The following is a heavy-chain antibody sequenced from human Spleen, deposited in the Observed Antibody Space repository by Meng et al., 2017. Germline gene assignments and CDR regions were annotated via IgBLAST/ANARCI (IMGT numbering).Heavy chain of an antibody. CDR1: GGTFSSYA. Sequence: ASVKVSCKASGGTFSSYAISWVRQAPGQGLEWMGWISSYNGNTNYAQRLQGRVTMTTDTSTSTAYMELRSLRSDDTAVYYCARAYDFWSGYYYLNWGQGTLVTVSS. CDR3: ARAYDFWSGYYYLN. CDR2: ISSYNGNT. J-gene: IGHJ4*02. D-gene: IGHD3-3*01. V-gene: IGHV1-18*01.